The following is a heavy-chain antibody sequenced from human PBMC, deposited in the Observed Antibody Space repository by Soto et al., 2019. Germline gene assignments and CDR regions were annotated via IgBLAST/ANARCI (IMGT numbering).Heavy chain of an antibody. Sequence: QVQLVQSGAEVKKPGASVKVSCKASGYTFTSYNIIWVRQATGQGLEWMGWMNPNSGNTGYAQKFQGRVTMTRSTSISTAYMELSSLRSEDTAVYYCARGLRHLDWLFTGGDSWGQGTLVTVSS. J-gene: IGHJ4*02. D-gene: IGHD3-9*01. V-gene: IGHV1-8*02. CDR1: GYTFTSYN. CDR3: ARGLRHLDWLFTGGDS. CDR2: MNPNSGNT.